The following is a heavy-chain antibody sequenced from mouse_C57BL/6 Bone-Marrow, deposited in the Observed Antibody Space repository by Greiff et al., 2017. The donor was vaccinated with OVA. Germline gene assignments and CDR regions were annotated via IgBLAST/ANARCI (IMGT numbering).Heavy chain of an antibody. V-gene: IGHV1-26*01. CDR2: INPNNGGT. CDR3: ARGDLLRDY. CDR1: GYTFTDYY. D-gene: IGHD1-1*01. Sequence: VQLQQSGPELVKPGASVKISCKASGYTFTDYYMNWVKQSHGKSLEWIGDINPNNGGTSYNQKFKGKATLTVDKSSSTAYMELRSLTSEDSAVYYCARGDLLRDYWGQGTTLTVSS. J-gene: IGHJ2*01.